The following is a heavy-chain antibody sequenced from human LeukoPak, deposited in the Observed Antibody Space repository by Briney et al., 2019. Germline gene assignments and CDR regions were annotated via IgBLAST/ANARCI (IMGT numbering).Heavy chain of an antibody. CDR2: ISYDGSNK. V-gene: IGHV3-30-3*01. Sequence: PGGSLRLSCAASGFTFSGYPIHWVRQAPGKGLEWVAVISYDGSNKYYADSVKGRFTISRDNSKNTLYLQMNSLRAEDTAVYYWARNEGYCSRTSCYGALKGMDVWAKGPRSSSP. CDR1: GFTFSGYP. J-gene: IGHJ6*02. D-gene: IGHD2-2*01. CDR3: ARNEGYCSRTSCYGALKGMDV.